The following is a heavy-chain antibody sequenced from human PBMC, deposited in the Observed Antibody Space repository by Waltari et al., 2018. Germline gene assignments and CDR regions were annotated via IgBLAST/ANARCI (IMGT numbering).Heavy chain of an antibody. CDR3: ARDLLLDCGGDCERGMDV. D-gene: IGHD2-21*02. J-gene: IGHJ6*02. CDR1: GYTFTGYY. Sequence: QVQLVQSGAEVKKPGASVKVSCKASGYTFTGYYMHWVRQAPGQGLEWMGWINPNSGGTNYAQKFQGRVTMTRDTSISTAYMELSRLRSDDTAVYYCARDLLLDCGGDCERGMDVWGQGTTVTVSS. CDR2: INPNSGGT. V-gene: IGHV1-2*02.